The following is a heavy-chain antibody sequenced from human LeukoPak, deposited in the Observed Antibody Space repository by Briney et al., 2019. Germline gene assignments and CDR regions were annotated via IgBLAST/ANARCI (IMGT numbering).Heavy chain of an antibody. Sequence: PSETLSLTCAVSGGSFSSGGYYWTWIRQPPGKGLEWIGYIYHSGSTHYNPSLKSRLTMSVDRSKNQFSLKLSSVTAADTAVYYCARGYGRGYSDGGDYFDYWGQGTLVTVSS. V-gene: IGHV4-30-2*01. J-gene: IGHJ4*02. CDR2: IYHSGST. D-gene: IGHD5-18*01. CDR3: ARGYGRGYSDGGDYFDY. CDR1: GGSFSSGGYY.